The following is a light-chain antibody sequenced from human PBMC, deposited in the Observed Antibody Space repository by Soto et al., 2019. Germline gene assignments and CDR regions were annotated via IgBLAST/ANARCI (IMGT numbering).Light chain of an antibody. CDR2: EVS. CDR3: GSYTSTDTPFV. J-gene: IGLJ1*01. Sequence: QSALAQPSSVSGSPGQSITISCTGTSTDVGGYNYVSWYQHHPGKGPKLIIYEVSNRPSGVSDRFSGSKSGNKASLIISNLEAEDESDYCCGSYTSTDTPFVFGTGTKVTVL. V-gene: IGLV2-14*01. CDR1: STDVGGYNY.